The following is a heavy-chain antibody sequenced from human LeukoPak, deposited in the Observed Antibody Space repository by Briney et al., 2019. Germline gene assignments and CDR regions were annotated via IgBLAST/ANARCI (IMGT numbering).Heavy chain of an antibody. CDR3: ARVAPTYYYDSSGPGFDY. J-gene: IGHJ4*02. Sequence: PSETLSLTCAVYGGSFSGYYWSWIRQPPGKGLEWIGEINHSGSTNSNPSLKRRVTISVDTSKNQFSLKLSSVTAADTAVYYCARVAPTYYYDSSGPGFDYWGQGTLVTVSS. D-gene: IGHD3-22*01. CDR1: GGSFSGYY. CDR2: INHSGST. V-gene: IGHV4-34*01.